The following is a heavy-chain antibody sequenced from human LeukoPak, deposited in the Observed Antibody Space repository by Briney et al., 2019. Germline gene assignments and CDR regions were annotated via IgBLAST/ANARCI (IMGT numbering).Heavy chain of an antibody. D-gene: IGHD4-23*01. CDR3: GRGVSLYGGNSDYFDY. CDR2: IYTSGST. Sequence: IPSETLSLTCTVSGGSISSGSYYWSWIRQPAGKGLEWIGRIYTSGSTNYNPSLKSRVTISVDTSKNQFSLKLSSVTAADTAVYYCGRGVSLYGGNSDYFDYWGQGTLVTVSS. CDR1: GGSISSGSYY. J-gene: IGHJ4*02. V-gene: IGHV4-61*02.